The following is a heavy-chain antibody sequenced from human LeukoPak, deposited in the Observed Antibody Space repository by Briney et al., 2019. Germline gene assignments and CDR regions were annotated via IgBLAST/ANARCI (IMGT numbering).Heavy chain of an antibody. J-gene: IGHJ4*02. D-gene: IGHD3-3*01. CDR3: ARVAADFWSGYSDY. V-gene: IGHV4-39*07. Sequence: SETPSLTCTVSGGSISSSSYYWGWIRQPPGKGLEWIGSIYYSGSTYYNPSLKSRVTISVDTSKNQFSLKLSSVTAADTAVYYCARVAADFWSGYSDYWGQGTLVTVSS. CDR1: GGSISSSSYY. CDR2: IYYSGST.